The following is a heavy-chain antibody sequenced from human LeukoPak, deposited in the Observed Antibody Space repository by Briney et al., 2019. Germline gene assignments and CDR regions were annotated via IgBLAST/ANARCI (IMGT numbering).Heavy chain of an antibody. CDR2: ISAYNGNT. V-gene: IGHV1-18*01. CDR3: ARAHDILTGSSTTLDY. J-gene: IGHJ4*02. Sequence: GASVKVSCKASGYTFTSYGISWVRQAPGQGLEWMGWISAYNGNTNYAQKLQGRVTMTTDTSTSTAYMELRSLRSDDTAVYYCARAHDILTGSSTTLDYWGQGTLVTVSS. CDR1: GYTFTSYG. D-gene: IGHD3-9*01.